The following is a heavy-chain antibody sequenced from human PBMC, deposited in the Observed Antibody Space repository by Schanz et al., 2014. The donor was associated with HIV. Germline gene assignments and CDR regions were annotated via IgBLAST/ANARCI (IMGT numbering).Heavy chain of an antibody. J-gene: IGHJ5*01. D-gene: IGHD6-6*01. CDR2: VSGNANT. V-gene: IGHV4-4*07. Sequence: QVLLQESGPRLMKPSETVSLSCTVSSGSIRTHHWNWIRQSAGKGLEWIGRVSGNANTDYNPSLKSRVTMSIEPSRSLFSLTLKSGTAADTAVYFCAKSGQLVTKEYWFDSWGQGTLVIVSS. CDR3: AKSGQLVTKEYWFDS. CDR1: SGSIRTHH.